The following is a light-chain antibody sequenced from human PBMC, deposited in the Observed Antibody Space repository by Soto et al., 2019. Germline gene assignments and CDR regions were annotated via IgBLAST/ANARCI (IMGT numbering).Light chain of an antibody. CDR2: EVS. J-gene: IGKJ4*01. V-gene: IGKV2-30*01. CDR1: ESLLYSDGKTF. CDR3: MQGTHWPLT. Sequence: EVVMTKSPLSLPVTLGQPASIFCRSSESLLYSDGKTFSTWFHQRPGQAPRRLIYEVSNRDSGVPDRFSGSGSGTDFTLNISRVEAEDVGVYYCMQGTHWPLTFGGGTKVDIK.